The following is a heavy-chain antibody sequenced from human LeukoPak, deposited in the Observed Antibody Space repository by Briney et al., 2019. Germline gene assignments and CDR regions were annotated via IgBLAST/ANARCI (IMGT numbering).Heavy chain of an antibody. D-gene: IGHD6-19*01. Sequence: PSVKLSCKASVYTFTRYVISWARQASAQGLEWMGWISAYNGNTNYAQKLQGRVTMTTDTSTSTAYMELRSLRSDDTAVYYCARDSGWYSHWGQGTLVTVSS. CDR1: VYTFTRYV. J-gene: IGHJ4*02. V-gene: IGHV1-18*01. CDR2: ISAYNGNT. CDR3: ARDSGWYSH.